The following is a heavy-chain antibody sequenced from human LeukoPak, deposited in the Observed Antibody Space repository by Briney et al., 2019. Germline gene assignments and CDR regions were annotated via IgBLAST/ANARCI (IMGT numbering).Heavy chain of an antibody. CDR2: IYYSGST. CDR3: ARDVCSGGSCYFFYYYYMDV. V-gene: IGHV4-39*07. D-gene: IGHD2-15*01. J-gene: IGHJ6*03. Sequence: SETLSLTCTVSGGSNSSSSYYWGWIRQPPGKGLEWIGSIYYSGSTYYNPSLKSRVTISVDTSKNQFSLKLSSVTAADTAVYYCARDVCSGGSCYFFYYYYMDVWGKGTTVTVS. CDR1: GGSNSSSSYY.